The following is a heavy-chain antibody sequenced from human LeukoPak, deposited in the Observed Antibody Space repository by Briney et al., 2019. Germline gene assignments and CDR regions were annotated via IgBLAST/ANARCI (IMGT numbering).Heavy chain of an antibody. D-gene: IGHD1-1*01. CDR3: ARPGNWWFDP. Sequence: ASVKVSCKASGYSFSDYYMHWVRQAPGQGLEWTGWINPKAGGTNSAQKFQGRVTMTTDTSISTAYLELSRLRSDDTAVYYCARPGNWWFDPWGQGTLVTVSS. V-gene: IGHV1-2*02. CDR2: INPKAGGT. J-gene: IGHJ5*02. CDR1: GYSFSDYY.